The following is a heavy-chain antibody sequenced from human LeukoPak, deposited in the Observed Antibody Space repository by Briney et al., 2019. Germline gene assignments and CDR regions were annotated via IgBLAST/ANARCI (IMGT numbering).Heavy chain of an antibody. CDR1: GGTFSSYA. CDR3: ASVGYDATHY. Sequence: AVEVSCKASGGTFSSYAISWVRQAPGQGLEWMGRIIPILVIANYAQKFQGRVTITADKSTSTAYMELSSLRSEDTAVYYCASVGYDATHYWGQGTLVTVSS. CDR2: IIPILVIA. V-gene: IGHV1-69*04. J-gene: IGHJ4*02. D-gene: IGHD1-26*01.